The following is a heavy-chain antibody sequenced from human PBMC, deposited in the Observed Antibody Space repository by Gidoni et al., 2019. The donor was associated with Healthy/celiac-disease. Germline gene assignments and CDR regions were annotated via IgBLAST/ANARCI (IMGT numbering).Heavy chain of an antibody. Sequence: QVQLVQSGAEVKKPGASVKVSCKASGYTFTGYYMHWGRQAPGQGLEWMGRINPNSGGTNYAQKFQGRVTMTRDTSISTAYMELSRLRSDDTAVYYCARDRPGYCSSTSCSVYYGMDVWGQGTTVTVSS. D-gene: IGHD2-2*01. CDR1: GYTFTGYY. CDR2: INPNSGGT. CDR3: ARDRPGYCSSTSCSVYYGMDV. V-gene: IGHV1-2*06. J-gene: IGHJ6*02.